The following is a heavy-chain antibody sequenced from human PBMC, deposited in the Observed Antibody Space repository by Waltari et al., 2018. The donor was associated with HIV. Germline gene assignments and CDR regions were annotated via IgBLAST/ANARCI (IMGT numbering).Heavy chain of an antibody. CDR2: IASSSPTYI. J-gene: IGHJ4*02. Sequence: DVQLVESGGGLVKPGGSLCLSCAASGFTFSRDIMTWVRQAPGKGLEWVASIASSSPTYIYYADSVRGRFTISRDNAKNSLYLQMNNLRAEDTAVYYCAGEMATVYVDYWGQGTLVTVSS. D-gene: IGHD5-12*01. V-gene: IGHV3-21*01. CDR1: GFTFSRDI. CDR3: AGEMATVYVDY.